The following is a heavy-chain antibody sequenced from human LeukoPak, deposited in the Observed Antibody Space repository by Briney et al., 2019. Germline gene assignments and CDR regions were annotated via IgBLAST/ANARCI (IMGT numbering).Heavy chain of an antibody. D-gene: IGHD3-3*01. Sequence: GASVKVSCKASGGTFRTYSVTWVRQAPGQGLEWMGGITPIFGTPNYARKFQGRVKVTTDDATGTAYMELSSLMSEDTAIYYCARDQYTIFGDYYYYYMDVWGKGTTVTVSS. CDR2: ITPIFGTP. V-gene: IGHV1-69*05. CDR3: ARDQYTIFGDYYYYYMDV. J-gene: IGHJ6*03. CDR1: GGTFRTYS.